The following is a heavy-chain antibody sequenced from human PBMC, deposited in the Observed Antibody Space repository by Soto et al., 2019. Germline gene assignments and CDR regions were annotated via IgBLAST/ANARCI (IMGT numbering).Heavy chain of an antibody. CDR2: IHYTGST. Sequence: PSETLSLTCTVSVGSVSGYFWSWIRQAPGREPELIAYIHYTGSTYYNPSLKSRVTISIDTSRNQFSLKVRSVNAADTAVYYCAKVGRIAAAGTWFDPWGQGILVTDST. D-gene: IGHD6-13*01. J-gene: IGHJ5*02. CDR3: AKVGRIAAAGTWFDP. V-gene: IGHV4-59*02. CDR1: VGSVSGYF.